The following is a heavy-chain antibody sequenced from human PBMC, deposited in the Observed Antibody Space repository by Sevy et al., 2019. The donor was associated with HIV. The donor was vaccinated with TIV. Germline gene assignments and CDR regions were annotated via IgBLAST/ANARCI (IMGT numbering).Heavy chain of an antibody. CDR1: GYTFTSYG. V-gene: IGHV1-18*01. CDR2: ISAYNGNT. Sequence: ASVKVSCKASGYTFTSYGISWVRQAPGQGLEWMGWISAYNGNTNYAQKLQGRVTMTTDTSTSTAYMELRSLRSDDTAVYYCARVRPYDSSGYYSDAFDIWGQGTMVTVSS. D-gene: IGHD3-22*01. CDR3: ARVRPYDSSGYYSDAFDI. J-gene: IGHJ3*02.